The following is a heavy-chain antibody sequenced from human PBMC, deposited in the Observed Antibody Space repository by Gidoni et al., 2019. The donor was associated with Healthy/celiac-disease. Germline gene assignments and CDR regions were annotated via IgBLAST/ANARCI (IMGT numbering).Heavy chain of an antibody. V-gene: IGHV5-51*01. CDR1: GYRFPSNW. CDR2: NYPGYSDT. CDR3: ARTYGSGSYLPFYYMDV. Sequence: EVQLVQSGAEAKKPGESLKISCTGSGYRFPSNWLGWVRQMHGKGLEWFGINYPGYSDTRYSLSFQGQVTISADKSISTAYLQWSSLKASDTAMYYCARTYGSGSYLPFYYMDVWGKGTTVTVSS. D-gene: IGHD3-10*01. J-gene: IGHJ6*03.